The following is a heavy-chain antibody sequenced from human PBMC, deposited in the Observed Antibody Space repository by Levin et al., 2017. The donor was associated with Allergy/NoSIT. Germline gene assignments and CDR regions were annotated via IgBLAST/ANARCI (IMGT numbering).Heavy chain of an antibody. J-gene: IGHJ3*02. CDR2: VDYSGIT. D-gene: IGHD1-1*01. CDR3: ARSPTGATGGSFDI. CDR1: GGSISSNYY. V-gene: IGHV4-39*01. Sequence: SQTLSLTCTVSGGSISSNYYWSWVRQPPGKGLEWIGTVDYSGITYYNPSLKSRLTIYVAASQNKFSLKLNSVTAADTAVYYCARSPTGATGGSFDIWGQGTGVTVSS.